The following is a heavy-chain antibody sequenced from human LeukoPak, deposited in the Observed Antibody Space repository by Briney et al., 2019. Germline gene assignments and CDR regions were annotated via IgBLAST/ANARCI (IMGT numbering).Heavy chain of an antibody. CDR1: GFTFSSYS. CDR3: ARGVFLTTVVTPVGY. V-gene: IGHV3-21*01. D-gene: IGHD4-23*01. J-gene: IGHJ4*02. CDR2: ISSSSSYI. Sequence: GGSLRLSCAASGFTFSSYSMNWVRQAPGKGLEWVSSISSSSSYIYYADSVKGRFTISRDNAKNSLYLQMNSLRAEDTAVYYCARGVFLTTVVTPVGYWGQGTLVTVSS.